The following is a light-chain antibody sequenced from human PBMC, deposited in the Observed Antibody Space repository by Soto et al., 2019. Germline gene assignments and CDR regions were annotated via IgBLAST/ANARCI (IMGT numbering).Light chain of an antibody. Sequence: EIVLTQSPATLSLSPGERATLSCRASQSISSYLAWYQQKPGQAPRLVIYDASKRATGIPGRFSGSGSGTDFSLTISSLEPEDFAVYYCQQRSNWPLTFGGGTKVEIK. CDR3: QQRSNWPLT. CDR1: QSISSY. CDR2: DAS. J-gene: IGKJ4*01. V-gene: IGKV3-11*01.